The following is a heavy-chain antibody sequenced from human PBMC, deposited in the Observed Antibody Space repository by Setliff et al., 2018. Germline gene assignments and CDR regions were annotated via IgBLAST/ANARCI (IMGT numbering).Heavy chain of an antibody. CDR1: GYSISSGYY. Sequence: SETLSLTCAVSGYSISSGYYWGWIRQPPGKGLEWIGSIYHSGSTYYNPSLKSRVTISVDTSKNQFSLKLSSVTAADTAVYYCARLRRRIQQIDYWGQGTLVTVSS. CDR3: ARLRRRIQQIDY. D-gene: IGHD4-17*01. V-gene: IGHV4-38-2*01. CDR2: IYHSGST. J-gene: IGHJ4*02.